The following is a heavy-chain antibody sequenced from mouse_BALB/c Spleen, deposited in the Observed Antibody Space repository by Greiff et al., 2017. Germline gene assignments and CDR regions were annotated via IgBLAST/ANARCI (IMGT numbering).Heavy chain of an antibody. CDR2: ISYSGST. CDR3: ARSGHYYGYVNYFDY. J-gene: IGHJ2*01. Sequence: EVKLEESGPGLVKPSQSLSLTCTVTGYSITSDYAWNWIRQFPGNKLEWMGYISYSGSTSYNPSLKSRISITRDTSKNQFFLQLNSVTTEDTATYYCARSGHYYGYVNYFDYWGQGTTLTVSS. V-gene: IGHV3-2*02. CDR1: GYSITSDYA. D-gene: IGHD1-2*01.